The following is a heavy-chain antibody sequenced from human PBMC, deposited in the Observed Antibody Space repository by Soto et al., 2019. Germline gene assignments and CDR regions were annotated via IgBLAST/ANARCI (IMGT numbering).Heavy chain of an antibody. CDR2: ISGSGGST. J-gene: IGHJ4*02. D-gene: IGHD3-3*01. CDR1: GFTFSSYA. V-gene: IGHV3-23*01. CDR3: AKQVNFWSGYSDFDY. Sequence: GESLKISCAASGFTFSSYAMSWVRQAPGKGLEWVSAISGSGGSTYYADSVKGRFTISRDNSKNTLYLQMNSLRAEDTAVYYCAKQVNFWSGYSDFDYWGQGTLVTVSS.